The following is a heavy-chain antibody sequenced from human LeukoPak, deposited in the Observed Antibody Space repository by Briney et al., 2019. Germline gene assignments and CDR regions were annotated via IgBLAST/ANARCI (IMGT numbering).Heavy chain of an antibody. D-gene: IGHD2-2*01. CDR2: INHSGST. Sequence: SETLSLTCAVYGGSFSGYYWSWIRQPPGKGLEWIGAINHSGSTNYNPSLKSRVTISVDTSKNQFSLKLSSVTAADTAVYYCARYSNGVVVPAAMAYGMDVWGQGTTVTVSS. V-gene: IGHV4-34*01. CDR3: ARYSNGVVVPAAMAYGMDV. CDR1: GGSFSGYY. J-gene: IGHJ6*02.